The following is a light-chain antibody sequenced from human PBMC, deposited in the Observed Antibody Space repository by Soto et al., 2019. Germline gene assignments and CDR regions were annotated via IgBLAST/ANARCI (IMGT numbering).Light chain of an antibody. Sequence: DIQMTQSPSTLSASVGDRVTITCRASQSISNWLAWYQQKPGKAPKLLIYKASSLESEVPSRFSGSGSGTEFTLTISSLQPDDFATYYCQQYKSYPYTFGQGTKLEIK. CDR1: QSISNW. CDR2: KAS. V-gene: IGKV1-5*03. J-gene: IGKJ2*01. CDR3: QQYKSYPYT.